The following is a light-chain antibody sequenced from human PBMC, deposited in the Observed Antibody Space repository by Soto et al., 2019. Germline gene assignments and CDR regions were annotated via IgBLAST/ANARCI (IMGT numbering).Light chain of an antibody. CDR2: GAS. Sequence: EIVMTQSPATLSVSTGETATLSCRASQSVRGSKVALYQQKPGEAPRLLIFGASTRATGIPARFSGGGSGTEFTLTISSLQSEDFAVYYCQQYSDWPPWTFGQGTKVDIK. CDR3: QQYSDWPPWT. V-gene: IGKV3-15*01. J-gene: IGKJ1*01. CDR1: QSVRGSK.